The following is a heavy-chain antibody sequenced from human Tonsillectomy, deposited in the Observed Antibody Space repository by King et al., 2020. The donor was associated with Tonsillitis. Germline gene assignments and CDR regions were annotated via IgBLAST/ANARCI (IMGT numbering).Heavy chain of an antibody. Sequence: QVQLVESGAEVKKPGSSVKISCKASGGSFNNYAINWVRQAPGKGLEWMGRIIPVFGPPNYAQKFRGRVTITADESTSTFNMEVSSLRSEDTAVYYCAREFQLRFGFDPWGQGTLVTVSS. D-gene: IGHD3-10*01. J-gene: IGHJ5*02. CDR1: GGSFNNYA. CDR3: AREFQLRFGFDP. V-gene: IGHV1-69*01. CDR2: IIPVFGPP.